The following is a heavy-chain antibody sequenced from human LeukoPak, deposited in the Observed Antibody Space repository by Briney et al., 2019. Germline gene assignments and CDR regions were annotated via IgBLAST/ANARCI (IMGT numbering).Heavy chain of an antibody. CDR2: LYYTGIT. V-gene: IGHV4-39*02. J-gene: IGHJ4*02. D-gene: IGHD3-22*01. CDR1: GGSISSSSYY. CDR3: ARDANYYDVRGENYFNY. Sequence: PSETLSLTCTVSGGSISSSSYYWGWIRQLPGKGLEWIGSLYYTGITYHNPSLKSRVTISVDTSKNQFSLKLSSVTAADTAVYYCARDANYYDVRGENYFNYWGQGTLVTVSS.